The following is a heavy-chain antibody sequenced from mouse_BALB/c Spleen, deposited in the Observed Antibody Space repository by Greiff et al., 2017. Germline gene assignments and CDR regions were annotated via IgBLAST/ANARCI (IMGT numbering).Heavy chain of an antibody. D-gene: IGHD1-1*01. CDR3: VRHYYGSFFDY. Sequence: EVQGVESGGGLVQPKGSLKLSCAASGFTFNTYAMNWVRQAPGKGLEWVARIRSKSNNYATYYADSVKDRFTISRDDSQSMLYLQMNNLKTEDTAMYYCVRHYYGSFFDYWGQGTTLTVSS. CDR1: GFTFNTYA. CDR2: IRSKSNNYAT. V-gene: IGHV10-1*02. J-gene: IGHJ2*01.